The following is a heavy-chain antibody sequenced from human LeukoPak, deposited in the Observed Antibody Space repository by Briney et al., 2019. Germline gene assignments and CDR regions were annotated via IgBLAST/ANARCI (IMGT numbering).Heavy chain of an antibody. J-gene: IGHJ6*02. CDR2: IYYSVTA. D-gene: IGHD3-16*01. Sequence: SETLSLTCIISGGSISSYYWSWIRQPPGKGLEWLGNIYYSVTAYYNPSLKSRVTISVDKSKNQFSLKVTSVTAADTALYFCARGTYSFAYALDVWGPGTTVTVSS. CDR3: ARGTYSFAYALDV. CDR1: GGSISSYY. V-gene: IGHV4-59*12.